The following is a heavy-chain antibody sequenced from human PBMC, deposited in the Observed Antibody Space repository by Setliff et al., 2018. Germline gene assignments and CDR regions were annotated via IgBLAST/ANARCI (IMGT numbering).Heavy chain of an antibody. V-gene: IGHV4-4*08. CDR3: ARVGFLYYDILTGYPTYFDY. Sequence: PSETLSLTCTVSGGSISSYYWSWIRQPPGKGLEWIGYIYTSGSTNYNPSLKSRVTISVDPSKNQFSLKLSSVTAADTAVYYCARVGFLYYDILTGYPTYFDYWGQGTLVTVSS. CDR1: GGSISSYY. D-gene: IGHD3-9*01. J-gene: IGHJ4*02. CDR2: IYTSGST.